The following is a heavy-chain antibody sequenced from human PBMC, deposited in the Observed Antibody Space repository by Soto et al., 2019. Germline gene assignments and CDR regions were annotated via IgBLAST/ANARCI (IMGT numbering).Heavy chain of an antibody. J-gene: IGHJ4*02. CDR1: GFTFSSYS. D-gene: IGHD2-15*01. CDR3: ARGQLGYCSGGSCYGGYY. Sequence: GGSLRLSCAASGFTFSSYSMNWVRQAPGKGLEWVSYISSSSSTIYYADSVKGRFTISRDNAKNSLYLQMNSLRAEDTAVYYCARGQLGYCSGGSCYGGYYWGQGTLVTVSS. CDR2: ISSSSSTI. V-gene: IGHV3-48*01.